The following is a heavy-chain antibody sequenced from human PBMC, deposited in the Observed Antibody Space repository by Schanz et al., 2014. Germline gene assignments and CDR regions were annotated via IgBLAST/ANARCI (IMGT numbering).Heavy chain of an antibody. D-gene: IGHD3-10*01. Sequence: QVHLLESGGGLVEPGGSLRLSCAASGFMFSSYGMHWVRQAPGKGLEWVGVISYDGSKKSYADSVKGRFTISRDNSKNTLYLQMNSLRPEDTAVYYCARGGFGEVSYFDDWGQGTLVTVSS. CDR3: ARGGFGEVSYFDD. CDR2: ISYDGSKK. V-gene: IGHV3-30*03. J-gene: IGHJ4*02. CDR1: GFMFSSYG.